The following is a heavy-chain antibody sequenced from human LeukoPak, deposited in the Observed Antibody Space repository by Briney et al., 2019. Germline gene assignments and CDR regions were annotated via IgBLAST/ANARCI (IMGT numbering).Heavy chain of an antibody. CDR3: ARDTGLVRQQPPFAFDI. Sequence: SGTLSLTCTVSGGSISSGGYYWSWIRQHPGKGLEWIGYIYYSGSTYYNPSLKSRVTISVDTSKNQFSLKLSSVTAADTAVYYCARDTGLVRQQPPFAFDIWGQGTMVTVSS. J-gene: IGHJ3*02. CDR2: IYYSGST. V-gene: IGHV4-31*03. CDR1: GGSISSGGYY. D-gene: IGHD6-13*01.